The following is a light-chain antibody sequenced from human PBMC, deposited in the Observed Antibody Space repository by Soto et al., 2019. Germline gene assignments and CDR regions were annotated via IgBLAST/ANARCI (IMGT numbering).Light chain of an antibody. V-gene: IGKV3-15*01. Sequence: ETVMKQSPATLYASPGEIATLSCRASQSVSSNLARYQQKPGQAPRLLIHVASTRATGTPARFSASGSGRQCTLTLSSLQSEDVAFYYGQQYNHWPPSFRGGTKVEIK. CDR2: VAS. J-gene: IGKJ4*01. CDR3: QQYNHWPPS. CDR1: QSVSSN.